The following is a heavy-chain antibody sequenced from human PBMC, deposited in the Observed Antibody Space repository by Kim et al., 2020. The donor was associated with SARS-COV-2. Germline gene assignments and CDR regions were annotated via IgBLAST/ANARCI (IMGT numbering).Heavy chain of an antibody. V-gene: IGHV4-39*01. CDR3: ARHILRVTRHNWFDP. J-gene: IGHJ5*02. CDR2: IYYSGST. CDR1: GGSISSSSYY. Sequence: SETLSLTCTVSGGSISSSSYYWGWIRQPPGKGLEWIGSIYYSGSTYYNPSLKSRVTISVDTSKIQFSLKLSSVTAADTAVYYCARHILRVTRHNWFDPWGQGTLVTVSS. D-gene: IGHD3-10*01.